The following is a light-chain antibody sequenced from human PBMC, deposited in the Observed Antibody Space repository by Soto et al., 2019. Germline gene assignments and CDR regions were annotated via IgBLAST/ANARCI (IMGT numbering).Light chain of an antibody. V-gene: IGKV3-15*01. Sequence: ETVVTQAPATLAVSPGERATLPCRASQSVSSNLAWYQQKPGQAPRLLIYGASTRATGIPARFSGSGSGTDFTLTISSLEPEDSAVYYCQQRNIWPPVTFGQGTRLEIK. CDR2: GAS. CDR1: QSVSSN. J-gene: IGKJ5*01. CDR3: QQRNIWPPVT.